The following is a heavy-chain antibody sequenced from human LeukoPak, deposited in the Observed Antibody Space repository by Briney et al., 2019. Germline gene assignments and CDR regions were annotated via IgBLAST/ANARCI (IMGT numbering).Heavy chain of an antibody. D-gene: IGHD3-10*01. V-gene: IGHV4-4*08. CDR2: ISNSGNT. Sequence: SETLSLTCIVSGGSISPYYWSWIRQPPGKGLEWIGYISNSGNTNYDPSLKSRVTISIDTSKKQLSLKLSSVTAADTAVYYCARTDYHGSGTLGRIPQGYYYYMDVWGEGTTVTVSS. CDR3: ARTDYHGSGTLGRIPQGYYYYMDV. J-gene: IGHJ6*03. CDR1: GGSISPYY.